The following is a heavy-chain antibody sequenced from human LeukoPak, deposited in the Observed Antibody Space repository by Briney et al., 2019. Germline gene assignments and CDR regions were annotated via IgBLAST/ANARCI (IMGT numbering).Heavy chain of an antibody. Sequence: GGSLRLSCAASGFTFSSYWMHWVRQAPGKGPVWVSHINGDGSVTGYADSVKGRFTISRDNARNTLYVQMNSLRAEDTAVYYCARDQGGVGYWGQGTLVTVSS. V-gene: IGHV3-74*01. D-gene: IGHD3-16*01. CDR3: ARDQGGVGY. J-gene: IGHJ4*02. CDR2: INGDGSVT. CDR1: GFTFSSYW.